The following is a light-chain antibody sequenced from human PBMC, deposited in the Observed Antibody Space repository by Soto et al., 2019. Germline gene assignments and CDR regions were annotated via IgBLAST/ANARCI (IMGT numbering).Light chain of an antibody. CDR3: CSYAGGTRPVS. CDR1: SSDVGSYNL. V-gene: IGLV2-23*01. J-gene: IGLJ2*01. Sequence: QSVLTQPASVSGSPGQSITISCTGASSDVGSYNLVSWYQQHPGKAPKLIIYEGNKRPSGISNRFSGSKSDNTASLTISGLQAEDEADYFCCSYAGGTRPVSFGGGTKVTVL. CDR2: EGN.